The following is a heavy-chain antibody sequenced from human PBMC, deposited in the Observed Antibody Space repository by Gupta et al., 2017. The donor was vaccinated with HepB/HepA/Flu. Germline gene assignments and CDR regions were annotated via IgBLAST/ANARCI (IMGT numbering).Heavy chain of an antibody. J-gene: IGHJ4*02. D-gene: IGHD6-6*01. CDR1: GFTFSSYG. CDR3: AKDFGEEYSSSSLRYFDY. V-gene: IGHV3-30*18. CDR2: ISYDGSNK. Sequence: QVQLVESGGGVVQPGRSLRLSCAASGFTFSSYGMHWVRQAPGKGVEWVAVISYDGSNKYYADSVKGRFTISRDNSKNTLYLQMNSLRAEDTAVYYCAKDFGEEYSSSSLRYFDYWGQGTLVTVSS.